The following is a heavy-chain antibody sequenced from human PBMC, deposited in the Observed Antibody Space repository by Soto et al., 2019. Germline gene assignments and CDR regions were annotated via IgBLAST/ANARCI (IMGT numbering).Heavy chain of an antibody. CDR3: ARESCSSNSCYGRGAYYGMDV. V-gene: IGHV1-2*02. CDR1: GYTFTGYY. D-gene: IGHD2-2*01. J-gene: IGHJ6*02. Sequence: ASVKVSCKASGYTFTGYYMHWVRQAPGQGLEWMGWINPNSGGTNYAQKFQGRVTMTRDTSISTAYMELSRLRSDDTAVYYCARESCSSNSCYGRGAYYGMDVWGQGTTVTVSS. CDR2: INPNSGGT.